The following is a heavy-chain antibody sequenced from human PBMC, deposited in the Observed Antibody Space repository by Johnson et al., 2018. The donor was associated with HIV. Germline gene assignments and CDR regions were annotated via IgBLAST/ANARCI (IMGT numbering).Heavy chain of an antibody. CDR3: ARSMRGAFDI. CDR2: IYSGGST. V-gene: IGHV3-23*03. CDR1: GFTFSSYA. D-gene: IGHD3-10*01. J-gene: IGHJ3*02. Sequence: VQLVESGGGLVQPGGSLRLSCAASGFTFSSYAMSWVRQAPGKGLEWVSVIYSGGSTYYADSVKCRFTISRDTSKSTLYLQMNSLRAEDTAVYYCARSMRGAFDIWGQGTMVTVSS.